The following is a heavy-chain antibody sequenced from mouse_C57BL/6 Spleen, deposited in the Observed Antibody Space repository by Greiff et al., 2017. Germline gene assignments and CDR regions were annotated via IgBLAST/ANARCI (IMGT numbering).Heavy chain of an antibody. V-gene: IGHV2-6-1*01. CDR3: ARHGGYGNPFDY. CDR1: GFSLTSYG. CDR2: IWSDGST. Sequence: VKLMESGPGLVAPSQSLSITCTVSGFSLTSYGVHWVRQPPGKGLEWLVVIWSDGSTTYNSALKSRLSISKDNSKSQVFLKMNRLQTDDTAMYYCARHGGYGNPFDYWGQGTTLTVSS. D-gene: IGHD2-1*01. J-gene: IGHJ2*01.